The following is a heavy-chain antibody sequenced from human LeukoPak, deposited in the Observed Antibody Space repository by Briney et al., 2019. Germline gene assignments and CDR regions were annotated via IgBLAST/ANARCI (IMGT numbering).Heavy chain of an antibody. D-gene: IGHD6-19*01. CDR2: ISSSGSTI. Sequence: PGGSLRLSCVVSGFTFSSYEMSWVRQAPGKGLEWVSYISSSGSTIYYADSVKGRFTISRDNAKNSLYLQMEGLRAEDTAFYYCARDLLSSSGFNYWGQGTLVTVSS. CDR3: ARDLLSSSGFNY. CDR1: GFTFSSYE. V-gene: IGHV3-48*03. J-gene: IGHJ4*02.